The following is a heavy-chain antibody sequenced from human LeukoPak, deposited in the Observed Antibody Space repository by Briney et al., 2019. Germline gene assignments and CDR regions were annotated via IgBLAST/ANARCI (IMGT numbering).Heavy chain of an antibody. Sequence: PGGSLRLSCAASGFIFSNYAIHWVRQAPGKGLEWVAAVSYDGNLQHYADSVKGRFTISRDNAKNSLYLQMNSLRAEDTAVYYCARDGIPTPGGVRIAAAVELNWFDPWGQGTLVTVSS. CDR3: ARDGIPTPGGVRIAAAVELNWFDP. CDR1: GFIFSNYA. J-gene: IGHJ5*02. D-gene: IGHD6-13*01. V-gene: IGHV3-30*04. CDR2: VSYDGNLQ.